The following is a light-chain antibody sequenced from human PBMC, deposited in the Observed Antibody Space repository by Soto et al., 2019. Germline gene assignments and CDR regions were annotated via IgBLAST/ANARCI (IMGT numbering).Light chain of an antibody. CDR2: DTS. J-gene: IGKJ2*01. CDR1: QSVSSNS. Sequence: EIVLTQSPATLSMSPGERATLSCGASQSVSSNSLAWYQQKPGLAPRLLIYDTSSRATAIPDRFSGSGSGTDFTLTTSGLEPEDFAVYYCQQYGNSPRTFGQGTKLEI. CDR3: QQYGNSPRT. V-gene: IGKV3D-20*01.